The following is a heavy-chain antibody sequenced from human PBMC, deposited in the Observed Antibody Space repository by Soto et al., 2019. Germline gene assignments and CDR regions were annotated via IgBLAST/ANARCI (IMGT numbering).Heavy chain of an antibody. Sequence: PGGSLRLSCVVSGFIFKNYALNWVRQAPGKGLEWVASITRDGYNKYYADSVKGRFTISRDNSKNTLSLQMTALRVEDSSVYYCTKSSGGSSSVGMDYWGPGTLVTVSS. D-gene: IGHD6-6*01. CDR3: TKSSGGSSSVGMDY. V-gene: IGHV3-30*04. CDR2: ITRDGYNK. J-gene: IGHJ4*02. CDR1: GFIFKNYA.